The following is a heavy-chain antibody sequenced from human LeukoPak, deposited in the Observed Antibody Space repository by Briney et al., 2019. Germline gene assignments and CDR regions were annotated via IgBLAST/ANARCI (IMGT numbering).Heavy chain of an antibody. CDR1: GYTFTSYG. J-gene: IGHJ4*02. V-gene: IGHV1-18*01. CDR2: ISAYNGNT. D-gene: IGHD2-15*01. CDR3: ARDCSGGSCYSDFDY. Sequence: ASVKVSCKASGYTFTSYGISWVRQAPGQGLEWMGWISAYNGNTNYAQKLQGRVTMTTDTSTSTAYMELRSLRSEDTAVYYCARDCSGGSCYSDFDYWGQGTLVTVSS.